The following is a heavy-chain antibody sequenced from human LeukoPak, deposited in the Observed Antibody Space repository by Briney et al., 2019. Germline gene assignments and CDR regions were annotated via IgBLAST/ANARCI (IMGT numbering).Heavy chain of an antibody. D-gene: IGHD3-3*01. V-gene: IGHV4-4*07. Sequence: KPSETLSLTCTVSGGSISSYYWSWIRQPAGKGLEWIGRIYTSGSTNYNPSLESRVTISMDTSTNQVFLKLNSVTAADTAVYYCARSRESFGVIIPSYFDPWGQGTLVTVSS. CDR2: IYTSGST. CDR1: GGSISSYY. J-gene: IGHJ5*02. CDR3: ARSRESFGVIIPSYFDP.